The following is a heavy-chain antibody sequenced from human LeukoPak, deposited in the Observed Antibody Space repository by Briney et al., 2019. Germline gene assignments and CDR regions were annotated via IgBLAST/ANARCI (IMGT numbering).Heavy chain of an antibody. J-gene: IGHJ4*02. Sequence: SQTLSLTCTVSGGSISSGSYYWSWIRQPPGKGLEWIGYIYYSGSTNYNPSLKSRVTISVDTSKNQFSLKLSSVTAADTAVYYCARSRYPIQQLVHQPTPYYFDYWGQGTLVTVSS. V-gene: IGHV4-61*01. CDR1: GGSISSGSYY. CDR2: IYYSGST. D-gene: IGHD6-13*01. CDR3: ARSRYPIQQLVHQPTPYYFDY.